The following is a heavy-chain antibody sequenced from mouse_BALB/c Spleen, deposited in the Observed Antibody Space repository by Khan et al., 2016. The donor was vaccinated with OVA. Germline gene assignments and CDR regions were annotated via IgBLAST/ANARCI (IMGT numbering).Heavy chain of an antibody. D-gene: IGHD2-4*01. J-gene: IGHJ3*01. V-gene: IGHV3-2*02. Sequence: VQLKESGPGLVKPSQSLSLTCTVTGYSITSEYAWYWIRQFPGNKLEWMGYISYSGNTRYNPSLKSRISITRDTSKNQFFLQLNSVTTEDTATYYCARKDYYDYDPFAYWGQGTLVTVSA. CDR3: ARKDYYDYDPFAY. CDR2: ISYSGNT. CDR1: GYSITSEYA.